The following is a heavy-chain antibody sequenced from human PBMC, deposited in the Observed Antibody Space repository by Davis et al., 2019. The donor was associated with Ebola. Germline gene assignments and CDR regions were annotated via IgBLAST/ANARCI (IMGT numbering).Heavy chain of an antibody. J-gene: IGHJ5*02. CDR1: GGSISSSNW. Sequence: PSETLSLTCAVSGGSISSSNWWSWVRQPPGKGLEWIGRIYTSGSTNYNPSLKSRVTISVDTSKNQFSLKLSSVTAADTAVYYCARRQVRRGGYNWFDPWGQGTLVTVSS. V-gene: IGHV4-4*02. D-gene: IGHD3-10*01. CDR3: ARRQVRRGGYNWFDP. CDR2: IYTSGST.